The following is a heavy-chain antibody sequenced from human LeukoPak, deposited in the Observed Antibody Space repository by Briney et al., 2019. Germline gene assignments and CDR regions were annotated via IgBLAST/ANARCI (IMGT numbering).Heavy chain of an antibody. J-gene: IGHJ4*02. CDR3: ARDLTYYYDSSGYYLYY. Sequence: ASVKVSCKASGYTFTGYYMHWVLQAPGQGLEWMGWINPNSGGTNYAQKFQGRVTMTRETSISTAYMELSRLRSDDTAVYYCARDLTYYYDSSGYYLYYWGQGTLVTVSS. CDR2: INPNSGGT. V-gene: IGHV1-2*02. CDR1: GYTFTGYY. D-gene: IGHD3-22*01.